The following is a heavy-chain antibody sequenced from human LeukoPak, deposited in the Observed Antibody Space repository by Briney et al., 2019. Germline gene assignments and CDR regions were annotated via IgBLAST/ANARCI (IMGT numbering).Heavy chain of an antibody. J-gene: IGHJ5*02. CDR1: GFTFSSYG. CDR2: IWYDGSNK. Sequence: GRSLRLSCAASGFTFSSYGMHWVRQAPGKGLEWVAVIWYDGSNKYYADSVKGRFTISRDNSKNTLYLQMNSLRAEDTAVYYCARGAYYYDSSGYFYPFGRGTLVTVSS. V-gene: IGHV3-33*08. D-gene: IGHD3-22*01. CDR3: ARGAYYYDSSGYFYP.